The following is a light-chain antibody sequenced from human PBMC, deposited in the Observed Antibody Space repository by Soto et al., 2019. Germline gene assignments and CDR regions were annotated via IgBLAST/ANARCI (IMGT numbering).Light chain of an antibody. CDR1: QTISSW. Sequence: DIQMTQSPSTLSASVGDRVTITCRASQTISSWLAWYQQKPGRAPKLLIYEASNLESGVPSRFRGSGSGTEFTLTISSLKPDDFATYSCEQSRTFGHGPKVDIK. CDR2: EAS. CDR3: EQSRT. J-gene: IGKJ3*01. V-gene: IGKV1-5*03.